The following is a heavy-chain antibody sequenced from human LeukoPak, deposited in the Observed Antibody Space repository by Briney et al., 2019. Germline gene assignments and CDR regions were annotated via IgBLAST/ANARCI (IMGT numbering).Heavy chain of an antibody. V-gene: IGHV4-39*07. CDR1: LDSLSGYY. J-gene: IGHJ6*03. Sequence: SETLSLTCAVYLDSLSGYYWGWIRQPPGKGLEWIGSIYYSGSTYYNPSLKSRVTISVDTSKNQFSLKLSSVTAADTAVYYCARENCSGGSCYSIYYYYYMDVWGKGTTVTVSS. CDR3: ARENCSGGSCYSIYYYYYMDV. CDR2: IYYSGST. D-gene: IGHD2-15*01.